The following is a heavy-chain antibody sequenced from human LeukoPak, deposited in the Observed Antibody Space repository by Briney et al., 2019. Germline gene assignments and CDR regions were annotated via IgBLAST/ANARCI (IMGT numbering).Heavy chain of an antibody. J-gene: IGHJ1*01. CDR1: GGSFTGLY. V-gene: IGHV4-34*01. CDR3: LVAAAALGSQH. CDR2: INHSGST. D-gene: IGHD6-13*01. Sequence: SETLSLTCAVNGGSFTGLYWNCIRQPPGKGLEWIAEINHSGSTSYNPSLKSRATISVDTSRNQFSLTLSSMTAADTAVYYCLVAAAALGSQHWGRAPWSPSPQ.